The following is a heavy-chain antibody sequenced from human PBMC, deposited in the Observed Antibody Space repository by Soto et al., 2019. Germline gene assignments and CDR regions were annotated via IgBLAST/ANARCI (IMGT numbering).Heavy chain of an antibody. CDR2: VYNNGGT. J-gene: IGHJ3*02. Sequence: SETLSLTCTVSGGSISSDYWSWIRQPPGKGLEWVGYVYNNGGTKYNPSLKSRVTISVDTSNNQFSLKLTSVTAADTAVYYCARGYYYDTSGYYSAFDIWGQGTMVNVSS. V-gene: IGHV4-59*01. CDR1: GGSISSDY. CDR3: ARGYYYDTSGYYSAFDI. D-gene: IGHD3-22*01.